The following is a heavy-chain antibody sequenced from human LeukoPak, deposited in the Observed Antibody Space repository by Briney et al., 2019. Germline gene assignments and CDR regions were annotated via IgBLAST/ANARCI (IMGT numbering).Heavy chain of an antibody. CDR1: GFTFSAYA. D-gene: IGHD5-12*01. CDR3: ARDLHYDVAMDV. V-gene: IGHV3-23*01. Sequence: PGGSLRLSCEASGFTFSAYAMTWVRQAPGKGLEWVSSIGSDNKPHYSEAVKGRFAISRDNSKSMLFLQLNSLRAEDTALYYCARDLHYDVAMDVWGQGTMVTVSS. J-gene: IGHJ6*02. CDR2: IGSDNKP.